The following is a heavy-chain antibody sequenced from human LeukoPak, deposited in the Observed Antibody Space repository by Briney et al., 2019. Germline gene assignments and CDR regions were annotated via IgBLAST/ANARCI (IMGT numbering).Heavy chain of an antibody. V-gene: IGHV1-18*01. CDR2: ISAYNGNT. Sequence: EWMGWISAYNGNTNYAQKLQGRVTMTTGTSTSTAYMELRSLRSDDTAVYYCARDTHQRFDYWGQGTLVTVSS. J-gene: IGHJ4*02. CDR3: ARDTHQRFDY. D-gene: IGHD6-25*01.